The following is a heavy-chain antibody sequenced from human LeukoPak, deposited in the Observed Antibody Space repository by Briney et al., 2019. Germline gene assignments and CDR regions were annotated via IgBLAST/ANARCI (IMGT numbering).Heavy chain of an antibody. D-gene: IGHD3-9*01. V-gene: IGHV4-34*01. CDR3: ARGPRLRYFDWSPQGRKTHGLFDY. Sequence: SETLSLTCAVYGGSFSGYYWSWIRQPPGKGLEWIGEINHSGSTNYNPSLKSRVTISVDTSKNQFSLKLSSVTAADTAVYYCARGPRLRYFDWSPQGRKTHGLFDYWGQGTLVTVSS. CDR1: GGSFSGYY. CDR2: INHSGST. J-gene: IGHJ4*02.